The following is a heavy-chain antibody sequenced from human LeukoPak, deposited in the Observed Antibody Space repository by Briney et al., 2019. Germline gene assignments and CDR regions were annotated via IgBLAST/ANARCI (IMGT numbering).Heavy chain of an antibody. J-gene: IGHJ4*02. D-gene: IGHD6-13*01. CDR3: ARDRVWTVLY. V-gene: IGHV3-48*02. Sequence: PGGSLRLSCAASGFIFNRYSMHWVRQAPGKGLEWVSYISSSSSTIHYTDSVQGRFAISRDNAKNSLYLQMNSLRDEDTAVYYCARDRVWTVLYWGQGTLVTVSS. CDR1: GFIFNRYS. CDR2: ISSSSSTI.